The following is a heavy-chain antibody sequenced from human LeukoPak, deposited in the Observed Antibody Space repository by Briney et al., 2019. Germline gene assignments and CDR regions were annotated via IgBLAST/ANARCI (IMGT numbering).Heavy chain of an antibody. V-gene: IGHV4-34*01. CDR2: INHSGST. Sequence: PSETLSLTCAVYGGSFSGYYWSWIRQPPGKGLEWIGEINHSGSTNYNPSLKSRVTISVDTYKNQSSLKLSTMTAADTAVYYCARGQGYYYDSSGYFSSFDYWGQGSLVTV. J-gene: IGHJ4*02. CDR3: ARGQGYYYDSSGYFSSFDY. CDR1: GGSFSGYY. D-gene: IGHD3-22*01.